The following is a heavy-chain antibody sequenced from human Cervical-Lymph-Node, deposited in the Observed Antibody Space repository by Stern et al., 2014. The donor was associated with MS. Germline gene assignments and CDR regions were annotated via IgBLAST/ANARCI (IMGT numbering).Heavy chain of an antibody. CDR3: ATTGTTWCFDY. Sequence: EVQLVESGGGLVPPGGSLRLSCAASGFTFSSYWMSWVRQAPGKGLEWVANIKQDGSEKYYVDSVKGRFTISRDNAKNSLYLQMNSLRAEDTAVYYCATTGTTWCFDYWGQGTLVTVSS. V-gene: IGHV3-7*01. CDR1: GFTFSSYW. D-gene: IGHD1-1*01. CDR2: IKQDGSEK. J-gene: IGHJ4*02.